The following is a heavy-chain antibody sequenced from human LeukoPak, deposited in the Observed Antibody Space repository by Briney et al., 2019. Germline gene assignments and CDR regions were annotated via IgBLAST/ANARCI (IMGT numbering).Heavy chain of an antibody. CDR3: AKDRRRITMVRGDYYFDY. Sequence: ASVKVSCKASGYTFTSYAMHWVRQAPGQRLEWMGWINAGNGNTQYSQEFQGRVTITRDTSASTIYMELSSLRSEDMAVYYCAKDRRRITMVRGDYYFDYWGQGTLVTVSS. V-gene: IGHV1-3*03. J-gene: IGHJ4*02. CDR2: INAGNGNT. D-gene: IGHD3-10*01. CDR1: GYTFTSYA.